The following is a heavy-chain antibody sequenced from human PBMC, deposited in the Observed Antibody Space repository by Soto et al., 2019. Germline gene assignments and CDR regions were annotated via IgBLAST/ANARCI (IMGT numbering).Heavy chain of an antibody. Sequence: EVQLVESGGGLVQPGGSLRLSCAAFGFTYRSYDMHWVRHVPAKGLEWVSSLGGAGAREYAGSVRGRFTISRDNAKNSLYLQMDSLRVADTAVYYCTRATFGVGMDLWGQGTPVTVSS. D-gene: IGHD3-10*01. CDR1: GFTYRSYD. CDR3: TRATFGVGMDL. V-gene: IGHV3-13*01. J-gene: IGHJ6*02. CDR2: LGGAGAR.